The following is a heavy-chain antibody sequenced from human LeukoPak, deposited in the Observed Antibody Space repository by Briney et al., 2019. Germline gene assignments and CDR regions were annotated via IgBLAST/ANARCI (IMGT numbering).Heavy chain of an antibody. CDR2: ISDSGGST. CDR3: AKDRRDCTNGVCLKKGGGDYFDY. CDR1: GFTFSSYA. D-gene: IGHD2-8*01. V-gene: IGHV3-23*01. Sequence: PGGSLRLSCAASGFTFSSYAMSWVRQAPGKGLEWVSAISDSGGSTYYADSVKGRFTISRDNSKNTLYLQMNSLRAEDTAVYYCAKDRRDCTNGVCLKKGGGDYFDYWGQGTLVTVSS. J-gene: IGHJ4*02.